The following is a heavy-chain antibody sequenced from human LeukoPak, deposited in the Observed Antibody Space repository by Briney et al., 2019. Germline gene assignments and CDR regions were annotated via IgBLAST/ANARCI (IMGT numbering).Heavy chain of an antibody. CDR2: INPNSGGT. CDR3: ARGTYYYDSSGSYDAFDI. Sequence: PGASVKVSCKASGYTFTGYYMHWVRQAPGQGLEWMGWINPNSGGTNYAQKFQGRVTMTRDTSISTAYMELSRLRSDDTAVYYCARGTYYYDSSGSYDAFDIWGQGTMVTVSS. CDR1: GYTFTGYY. V-gene: IGHV1-2*02. J-gene: IGHJ3*02. D-gene: IGHD3-22*01.